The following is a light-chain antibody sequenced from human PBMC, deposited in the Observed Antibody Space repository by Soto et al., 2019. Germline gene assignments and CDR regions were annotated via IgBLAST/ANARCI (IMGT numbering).Light chain of an antibody. V-gene: IGLV2-14*01. CDR3: SSYTSSSTL. Sequence: QSALTQPASVSGSPGQSITISCTRTSSDVGGYNYVSWYQQHPGKAPKLMIYAVTDRPSGVSSRFSGSKSGNTASLTISGLQAEDEADYYCSSYTSSSTLFGTGTKLTVL. J-gene: IGLJ1*01. CDR1: SSDVGGYNY. CDR2: AVT.